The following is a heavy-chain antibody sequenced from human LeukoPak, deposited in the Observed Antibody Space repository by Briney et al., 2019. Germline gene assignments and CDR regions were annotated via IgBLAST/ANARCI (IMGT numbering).Heavy chain of an antibody. Sequence: PGGSLRLSCAASGFTVGSNYMSWVRQAPGKGLEWVSVIYSGGSTYYADSVKGRFTISRDNSKNTLYLQMNSLRAEDTAVYYCARDSDYGDYYYYGMDVWGQGTTVTVSS. J-gene: IGHJ6*02. V-gene: IGHV3-53*01. CDR2: IYSGGST. D-gene: IGHD4-17*01. CDR3: ARDSDYGDYYYYGMDV. CDR1: GFTVGSNY.